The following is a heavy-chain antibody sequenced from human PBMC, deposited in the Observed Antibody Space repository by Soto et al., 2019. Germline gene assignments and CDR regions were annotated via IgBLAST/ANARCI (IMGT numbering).Heavy chain of an antibody. V-gene: IGHV3-53*01. CDR3: AREAGPLDY. CDR1: GFTVSNNY. J-gene: IGHJ4*01. Sequence: GGSLRLSCAASGFTVSNNYMSWVRQAPGKGLEWVSVIYGGGSTYYADSVKGRFSISRDSSKNTLYLQMNSLSAEDTAVYFCAREAGPLDYWGQGTLVTVSS. CDR2: IYGGGST.